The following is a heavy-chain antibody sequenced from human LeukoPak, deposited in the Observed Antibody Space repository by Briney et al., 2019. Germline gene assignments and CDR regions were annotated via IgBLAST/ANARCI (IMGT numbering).Heavy chain of an antibody. CDR1: GFTFTSYA. V-gene: IGHV3-43*02. J-gene: IGHJ6*03. Sequence: GGSLRLSCAASGFTFTSYALTWVRQAQGKGLEWVAIISAGGDYTYYADSVKGRFTISRDNSKNSLYLQMNSLRTEDTALYYCAKDIRSYYYGSGSNYMDVWGKGTTVTVSS. CDR2: ISAGGDYT. CDR3: AKDIRSYYYGSGSNYMDV. D-gene: IGHD3-10*01.